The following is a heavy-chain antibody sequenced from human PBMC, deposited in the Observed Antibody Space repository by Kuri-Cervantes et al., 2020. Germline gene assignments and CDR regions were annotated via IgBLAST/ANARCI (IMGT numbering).Heavy chain of an antibody. CDR3: AKGRSSWSLRPFDY. CDR1: GFTFNIYG. CDR2: ISGSGGST. J-gene: IGHJ4*02. Sequence: GGSLRLSCAASGFTFNIYGMNWVRQAPGKGLEWVSAISGSGGSTYYADSVKGRFTISRDNSKNTLYLQMNSLRAEDTAVYYCAKGRSSWSLRPFDYWGQGTLVTRLL. V-gene: IGHV3-23*01. D-gene: IGHD6-13*01.